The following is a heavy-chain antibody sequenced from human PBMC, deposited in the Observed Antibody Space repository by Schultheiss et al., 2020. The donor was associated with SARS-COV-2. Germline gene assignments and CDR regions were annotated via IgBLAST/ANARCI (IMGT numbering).Heavy chain of an antibody. CDR3: ATSASSNYRYKFDY. CDR1: GGSFSGYY. J-gene: IGHJ4*02. Sequence: SETLSLTCAVYGGSFSGYYWSWFRQPPGKGLEWIGYIYYSGSTNYNPSLKSRVTFSVETSKNQFSLRLSSVTAADTAVYYCATSASSNYRYKFDYWGQGILVTVSS. CDR2: IYYSGST. D-gene: IGHD3-16*02. V-gene: IGHV4-59*01.